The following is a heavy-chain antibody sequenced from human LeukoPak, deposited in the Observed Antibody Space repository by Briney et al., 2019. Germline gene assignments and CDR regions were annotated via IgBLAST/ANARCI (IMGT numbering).Heavy chain of an antibody. V-gene: IGHV3-11*01. J-gene: IGHJ6*02. D-gene: IGHD3-22*01. CDR3: ARDSLIDSSGYYSRTAYYYYGMDV. Sequence: GGSLRLSCAASGFTFSDYYMSWIRQAPGKGLEWVSYISSSGSTIYYADSVKGRFTISRDNAKNSLYLQMNSLRAEGTAVYYCARDSLIDSSGYYSRTAYYYYGMDVWGQGTTVTVSS. CDR2: ISSSGSTI. CDR1: GFTFSDYY.